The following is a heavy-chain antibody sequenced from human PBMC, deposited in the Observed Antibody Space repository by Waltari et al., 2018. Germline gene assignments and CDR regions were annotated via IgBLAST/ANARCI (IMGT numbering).Heavy chain of an antibody. D-gene: IGHD5-18*01. Sequence: EVQLVESGGGLVQSGGSLRLSCTGSGFTFSRYWMTWVRQAPGKGLEWGANIKQDGSGKYYVDSGKGRFTSSRDNAKNSLYLQMNSLRAEDTAVYYCARDPMAYSYVPWYFDYWGQGALVTVSS. CDR2: IKQDGSGK. CDR1: GFTFSRYW. J-gene: IGHJ4*02. V-gene: IGHV3-7*01. CDR3: ARDPMAYSYVPWYFDY.